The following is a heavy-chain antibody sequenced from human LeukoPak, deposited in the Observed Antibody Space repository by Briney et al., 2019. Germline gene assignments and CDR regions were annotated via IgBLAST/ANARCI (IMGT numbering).Heavy chain of an antibody. D-gene: IGHD2-2*01. V-gene: IGHV1-2*02. J-gene: IGHJ5*02. CDR3: ARDGEGDCSSTSCYEWFDP. CDR1: GYTFTGYY. Sequence: GASVKVSCKASGYTFTGYYMHWVRQAPGQGLEWMGCINPNSGGTNYAQKFQGRVTMTRDTSISTAYMELSRLRSDDTAVYYCARDGEGDCSSTSCYEWFDPWGQGTLVTVSS. CDR2: INPNSGGT.